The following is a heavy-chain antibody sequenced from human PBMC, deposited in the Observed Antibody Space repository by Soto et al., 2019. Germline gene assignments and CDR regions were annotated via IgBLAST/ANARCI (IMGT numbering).Heavy chain of an antibody. CDR1: GGTFSRHA. V-gene: IGHV1-69*01. CDR3: ARGWGYDSNDYYYAY. D-gene: IGHD3-22*01. CDR2: IIPIFGTA. Sequence: QVQLVQSGAEVRKPGSSVKVSCKASGGTFSRHAISWVRQAPGQGLEWMGGIIPIFGTANHAEKLQGRVTINADESTSTVYMELSSLRSEDTAMYYCARGWGYDSNDYYYAYWGQGTLVIVSS. J-gene: IGHJ4*02.